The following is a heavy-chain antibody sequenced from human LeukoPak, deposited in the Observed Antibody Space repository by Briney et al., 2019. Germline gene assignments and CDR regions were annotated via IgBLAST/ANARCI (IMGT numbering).Heavy chain of an antibody. CDR3: AKDRFGYCSGGSCYLIDY. V-gene: IGHV3-23*01. J-gene: IGHJ4*02. CDR2: ISGSGGST. Sequence: GGSLRLSCAASGFTFSSYAMSWVRQAPGKGLEWVSAISGSGGSTYYADSVKGRFTISRDNPKNTLYLQMNSLRAEDTAVYYCAKDRFGYCSGGSCYLIDYWGQGTLVTVSS. D-gene: IGHD2-15*01. CDR1: GFTFSSYA.